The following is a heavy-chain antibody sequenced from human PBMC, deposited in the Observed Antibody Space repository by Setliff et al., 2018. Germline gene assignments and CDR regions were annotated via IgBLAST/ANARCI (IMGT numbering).Heavy chain of an antibody. D-gene: IGHD3-22*01. V-gene: IGHV1-18*01. CDR3: ARDRDSSGYPYYFDY. CDR1: GYTFSTYG. Sequence: ASVKVSCKDSGYTFSTYGISWVRQAPGQGLEWMGWISAYNGNTNYAQRFQGRVTMTRDTSISTAYMELSRLRSDDTAVYYCARDRDSSGYPYYFDYWGQGTLVTAPQ. J-gene: IGHJ4*02. CDR2: ISAYNGNT.